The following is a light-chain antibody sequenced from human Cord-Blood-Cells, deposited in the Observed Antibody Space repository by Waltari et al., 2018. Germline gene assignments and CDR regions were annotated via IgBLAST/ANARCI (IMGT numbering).Light chain of an antibody. CDR2: WAS. Sequence: DIVMTQSPDSLAVSLGERDTINCKSSQSVLYSSNNKNYLAWYQQKPGQPPKLLIYWASTRESGVPDRFSGSGSGTDFTLTISILQAEDVAVYYCHQYYSTPGWTFGQGTKVEIK. CDR3: HQYYSTPGWT. V-gene: IGKV4-1*01. CDR1: QSVLYSSNNKNY. J-gene: IGKJ1*01.